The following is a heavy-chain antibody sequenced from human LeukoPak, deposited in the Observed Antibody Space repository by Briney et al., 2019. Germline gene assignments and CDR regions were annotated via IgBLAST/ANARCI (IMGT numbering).Heavy chain of an antibody. CDR3: AKDVVLMVYGGFDY. CDR1: GFTFGSYA. D-gene: IGHD2-8*01. V-gene: IGHV3-23*01. Sequence: PGASLRLSCAASGFTFGSYAMSWVRQAPGKGLEWVSAISGSGGSTYYADSVKGRFTISRDNSKNTLYLQMNSLRAEDTAVYYCAKDVVLMVYGGFDYWGQGTLVTVSS. CDR2: ISGSGGST. J-gene: IGHJ4*02.